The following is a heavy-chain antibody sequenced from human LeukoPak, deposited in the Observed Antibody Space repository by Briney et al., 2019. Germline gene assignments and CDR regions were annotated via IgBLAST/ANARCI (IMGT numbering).Heavy chain of an antibody. CDR3: ARASGLYYFDY. J-gene: IGHJ4*02. CDR2: IYHSGST. Sequence: PSETLSLTCAVSGGSISSGGYSWSWIRQPPGKGLEWIGYIYHSGSTYYNPSLKSRVTISVDRSKNQFSLKLSSVTAADTAVYYCARASGLYYFDYWGQGTLVTVSS. CDR1: GGSISSGGYS. D-gene: IGHD3-3*01. V-gene: IGHV4-30-2*01.